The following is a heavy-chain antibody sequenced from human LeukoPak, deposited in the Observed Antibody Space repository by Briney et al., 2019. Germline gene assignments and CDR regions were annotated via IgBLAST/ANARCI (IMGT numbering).Heavy chain of an antibody. CDR3: ATDYDSTTPGYFDY. CDR1: GFSFSSYA. D-gene: IGHD3-22*01. J-gene: IGHJ4*02. V-gene: IGHV3-23*01. Sequence: PGGSLRLSCAASGFSFSSYAMSWVRQAPGKGLEWVSTIGSGDTTYFADSVKGRFTISRDNAKNSLYLQMNSLRAEDTAVYYCATDYDSTTPGYFDYWGQGTLVTVSS. CDR2: IGSGDTT.